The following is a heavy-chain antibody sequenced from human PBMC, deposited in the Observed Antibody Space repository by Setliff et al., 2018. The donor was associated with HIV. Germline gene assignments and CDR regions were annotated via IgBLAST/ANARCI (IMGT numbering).Heavy chain of an antibody. D-gene: IGHD2-21*02. Sequence: SETLSLTCTVSGGSISSYYWSWIQQPPGKGLEWIGYIYTSGSTNYNPSLKSRVTISLDTSKNQFSLKLTSVTAADTAVYYCARLSGDYYYFDYWSQGTLVTVSS. J-gene: IGHJ4*02. CDR2: IYTSGST. CDR1: GGSISSYY. V-gene: IGHV4-4*09. CDR3: ARLSGDYYYFDY.